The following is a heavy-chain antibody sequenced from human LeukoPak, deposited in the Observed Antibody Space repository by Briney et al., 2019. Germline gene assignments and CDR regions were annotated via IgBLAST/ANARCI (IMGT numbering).Heavy chain of an antibody. CDR3: VRDGWEHLFDY. CDR1: GFTFSTSW. Sequence: PGGSLRLSCIVSGFTFSTSWMSWVRQAPGKGLECVGRIKPDGSATNYVGSMEGRFSVSRDNAENSLYLQVSSLRDEDTAIYCCVRDGWEHLFDYWGQGTLVTVSS. V-gene: IGHV3-7*01. J-gene: IGHJ4*02. D-gene: IGHD6-19*01. CDR2: IKPDGSAT.